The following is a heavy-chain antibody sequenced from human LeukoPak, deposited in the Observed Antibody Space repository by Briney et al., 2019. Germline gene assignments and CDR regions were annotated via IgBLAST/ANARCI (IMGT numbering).Heavy chain of an antibody. V-gene: IGHV1-69*05. CDR1: GGTFSSYA. Sequence: SVKVSCKASGGTFSSYAISWVRQAPGQGLEWMGGIIPIFGTANYAQKFQGRVTITTDESTSTAYMELSSLRSEDTAVYYCARVGIVGATCQLNWFDPWGQGTLVTVSS. CDR3: ARVGIVGATCQLNWFDP. D-gene: IGHD1-26*01. J-gene: IGHJ5*02. CDR2: IIPIFGTA.